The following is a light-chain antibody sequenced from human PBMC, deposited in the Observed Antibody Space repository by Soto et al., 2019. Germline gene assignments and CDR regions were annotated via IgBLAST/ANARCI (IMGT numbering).Light chain of an antibody. CDR3: AAWVDSLNAVV. CDR1: TSNIGSNP. V-gene: IGLV1-44*01. Sequence: QSVLTQPPSASGTPGQRVTISCSGSTSNIGSNPVNWYQQLPGTAPKLLIYNNSQRPSGVPDRFSGSKSGTSASLAISGLQSEDEADYYCAAWVDSLNAVVFGGGTKLTVL. J-gene: IGLJ2*01. CDR2: NNS.